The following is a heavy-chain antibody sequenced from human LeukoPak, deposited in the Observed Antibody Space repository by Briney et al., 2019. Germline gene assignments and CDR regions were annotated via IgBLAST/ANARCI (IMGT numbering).Heavy chain of an antibody. D-gene: IGHD2-2*01. CDR2: ISYDGSNK. J-gene: IGHJ4*02. CDR1: GFTFSSYA. CDR3: ARDGSSTSWRGDY. V-gene: IGHV3-30-3*01. Sequence: GGSLRLSCAASGFTFSSYAMHWVRQAPGKGLEWVAVISYDGSNKYYADSVKGRFTISRDNSKNTLYLQMNSLRAEDTAGYYCARDGSSTSWRGDYWGQGTLVTVSS.